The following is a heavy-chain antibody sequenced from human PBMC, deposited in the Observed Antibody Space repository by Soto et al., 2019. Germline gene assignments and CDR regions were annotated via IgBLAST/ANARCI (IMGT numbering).Heavy chain of an antibody. CDR3: ARDRNYDFWSGYYPPGHYYGMDV. D-gene: IGHD3-3*01. CDR2: ISAYNGNT. J-gene: IGHJ6*02. V-gene: IGHV1-18*01. Sequence: ASVKVSCKASGYTFTSYGISWVRQAPGQGLEWMGWISAYNGNTNYAQKLQGRVTMTTDTSTSTAYMELRSLRSDDTAVYYCARDRNYDFWSGYYPPGHYYGMDVWGQGTTVTVSS. CDR1: GYTFTSYG.